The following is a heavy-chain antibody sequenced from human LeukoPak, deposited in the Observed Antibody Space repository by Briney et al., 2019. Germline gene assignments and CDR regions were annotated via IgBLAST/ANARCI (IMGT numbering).Heavy chain of an antibody. CDR3: ARDENSGSGEFDY. V-gene: IGHV1-69*04. J-gene: IGHJ4*02. CDR1: GGTFRSFG. D-gene: IGHD3-10*01. Sequence: SVKVFCKASGGTFRSFGTSWVRQAPGQGLEWMGRIIPVFGIVKYARKFEGKVTITADKSTSTTYMELSGLRTEDTAVYFCARDENSGSGEFDYWGQGTLVTVSS. CDR2: IIPVFGIV.